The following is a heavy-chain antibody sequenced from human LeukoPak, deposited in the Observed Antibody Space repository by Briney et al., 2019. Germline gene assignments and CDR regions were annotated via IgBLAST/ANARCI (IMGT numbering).Heavy chain of an antibody. CDR3: ATVDTAMPYYFDY. CDR1: GGSISSGGYY. Sequence: SHTLSLTCTVSGGSISSGGYYWSWIRQHPGKGLEWIGYIYYSGSTYYNPSLKSRVTISVDTSKNQFSLKLSSVTAADTAVYYCATVDTAMPYYFDYWGQGTLVTVSS. J-gene: IGHJ4*02. CDR2: IYYSGST. D-gene: IGHD5-18*01. V-gene: IGHV4-31*03.